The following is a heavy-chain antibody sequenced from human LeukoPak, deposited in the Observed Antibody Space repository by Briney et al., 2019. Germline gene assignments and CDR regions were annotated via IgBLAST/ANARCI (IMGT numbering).Heavy chain of an antibody. CDR3: ARAPRGYYYDSSPPNWFDP. CDR1: GFTFSSYA. Sequence: GGSLRLSCAASGFTFSSYAMSWVRQAPGKGLEWVSAISGSGGSTYYADSVKGRFTISRDNSKNTLYLQMNSLRAEDTAVYYCARAPRGYYYDSSPPNWFDPWGQGTLVTVSS. V-gene: IGHV3-23*01. CDR2: ISGSGGST. D-gene: IGHD3-22*01. J-gene: IGHJ5*02.